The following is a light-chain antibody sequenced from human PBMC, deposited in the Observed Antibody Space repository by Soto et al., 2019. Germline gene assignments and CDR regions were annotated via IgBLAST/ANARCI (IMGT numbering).Light chain of an antibody. CDR2: AAS. Sequence: DIQLTQSPSFLSASVGDRVTITCRASQGISSYLAWYQQKPGKAPKLLIYAASTLQSGVPSRFSGSGSGTEFTLPISSLQPEDFATYYCQQLNSYPFTFCQGTRLAIK. CDR3: QQLNSYPFT. CDR1: QGISSY. V-gene: IGKV1-9*01. J-gene: IGKJ5*01.